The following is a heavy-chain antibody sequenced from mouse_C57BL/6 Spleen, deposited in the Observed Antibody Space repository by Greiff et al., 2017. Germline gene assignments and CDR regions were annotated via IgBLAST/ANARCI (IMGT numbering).Heavy chain of an antibody. CDR1: GFTFSDYG. V-gene: IGHV5-17*01. Sequence: EVKVVESGGGLVKPGGSLKLSCAASGFTFSDYGMHWVRQAPEKGLEWVAYISSGSSTIYYADTVKGRFTISRDNAKNTLFLQMTSLRSEDTAMYYCARNYYGSSSAWFAYWGQGTLVTVSA. CDR3: ARNYYGSSSAWFAY. CDR2: ISSGSSTI. D-gene: IGHD1-1*01. J-gene: IGHJ3*01.